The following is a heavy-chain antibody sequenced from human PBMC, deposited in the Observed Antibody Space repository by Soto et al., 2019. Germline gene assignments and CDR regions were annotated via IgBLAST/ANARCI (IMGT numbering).Heavy chain of an antibody. CDR2: IDYSGST. Sequence: SETLSLTCTVSGCSISISSYYWGWIRQPPGKGLEWIGSIDYSGSTYYNPSLKSRVTISVDTSKNQFSLKLSSVTAADTAVYYCARAAAPPTYYYYYMDVWGKGNTVTVSS. CDR3: ARAAAPPTYYYYYMDV. J-gene: IGHJ6*03. D-gene: IGHD2-2*01. V-gene: IGHV4-39*01. CDR1: GCSISISSYY.